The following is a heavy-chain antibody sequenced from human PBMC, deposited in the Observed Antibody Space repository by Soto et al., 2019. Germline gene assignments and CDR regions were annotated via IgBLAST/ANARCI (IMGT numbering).Heavy chain of an antibody. CDR1: GGSISSSNW. D-gene: IGHD3-9*01. CDR2: IYHSGST. J-gene: IGHJ6*02. CDR3: ARSRYFDWLYYMDV. V-gene: IGHV4-4*02. Sequence: SETLSLTCAVSGGSISSSNWWSWVRQPPGKGLEWIGEIYHSGSTNYNPSLKSRVTISVDKSKNQFSLKLSSVTAADTAVYYCARSRYFDWLYYMDVWGQGTTVTVSS.